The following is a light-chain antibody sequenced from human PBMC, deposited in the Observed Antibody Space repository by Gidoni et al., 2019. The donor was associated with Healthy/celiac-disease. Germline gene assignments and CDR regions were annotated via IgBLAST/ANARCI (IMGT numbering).Light chain of an antibody. CDR1: QGISSY. CDR3: QQYYSYPYT. J-gene: IGKJ2*01. V-gene: IGKV1-8*01. Sequence: AIRMTTPPSSFSASTGDRVTITCRASQGISSYLAWYQQKPGKAPKLLIYAASTLQSGVPSRFSGSGSGTDFTLTISCLQSEDFATYYCQQYYSYPYTFGQGTKLEIK. CDR2: AAS.